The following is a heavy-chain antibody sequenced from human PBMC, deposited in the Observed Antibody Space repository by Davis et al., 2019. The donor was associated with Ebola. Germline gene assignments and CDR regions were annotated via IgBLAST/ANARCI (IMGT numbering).Heavy chain of an antibody. Sequence: GESLKISCVASGFIFSNYDMNWVRQAPGKGLEWISYISASGSTIYYADSVKGRFTISRDNAKNSLSLQTNSLRDDDTATYYCARQRYYFGMDVWGQGTTVTVSS. V-gene: IGHV3-48*02. CDR3: ARQRYYFGMDV. CDR2: ISASGSTI. J-gene: IGHJ6*02. CDR1: GFIFSNYD. D-gene: IGHD5-24*01.